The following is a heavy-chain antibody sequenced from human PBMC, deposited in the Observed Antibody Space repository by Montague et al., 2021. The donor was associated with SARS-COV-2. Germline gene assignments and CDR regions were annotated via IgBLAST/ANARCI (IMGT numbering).Heavy chain of an antibody. Sequence: TLSLTCSVSNGSITSYYWSWIRQPPGKRLEWIGYIYYRGSTNYNPSLESRVTISVDTSKNQFSLKLRSMTAADTALYYCAREGLNNWFDPWGQGTLVIVSS. V-gene: IGHV4-59*01. CDR3: AREGLNNWFDP. CDR2: IYYRGST. CDR1: NGSITSYY. J-gene: IGHJ5*02.